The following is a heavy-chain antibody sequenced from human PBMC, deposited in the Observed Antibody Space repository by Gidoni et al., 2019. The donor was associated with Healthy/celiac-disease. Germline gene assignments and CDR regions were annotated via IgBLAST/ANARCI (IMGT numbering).Heavy chain of an antibody. CDR1: GFTFSSYG. CDR2: IWYDGSNK. Sequence: QVQLVESGGGVVQPGRSLRLSCAASGFTFSSYGMHWVRQAPGKGLGWVAVIWYDGSNKYYADSVKGRFTISRDNSKNTRYLQMNSLRAEDTAVYYCAREGWFDPWGQGTLVTVSS. V-gene: IGHV3-33*01. CDR3: AREGWFDP. J-gene: IGHJ5*02.